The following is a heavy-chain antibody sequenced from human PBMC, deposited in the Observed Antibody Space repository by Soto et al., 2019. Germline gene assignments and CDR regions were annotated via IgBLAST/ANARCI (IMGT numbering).Heavy chain of an antibody. V-gene: IGHV3-73*01. J-gene: IGHJ4*02. CDR2: IKNKANSYAT. Sequence: GGSLRLSCAASGFTSGFTFSDAWMSWVRQAPGKGLEWVGRIKNKANSYATAYAASVKGRFTISRDDSKNTAYLQMNSLKTEDTAVYYCTRRDLGGPDYWGQGTLVTVSS. CDR3: TRRDLGGPDY. D-gene: IGHD3-10*01. CDR1: GFTSGFTFSDAW.